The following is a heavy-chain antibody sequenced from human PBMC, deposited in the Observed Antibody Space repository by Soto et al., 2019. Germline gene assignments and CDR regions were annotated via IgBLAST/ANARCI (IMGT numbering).Heavy chain of an antibody. D-gene: IGHD3-22*01. CDR2: IIPIFGTA. Sequence: SVKVSCKASGVTFSSYAISWVRQAPGQGLEWMGGIIPIFGTANYAQKFQGRVTITADESTSTAYMELSSLRSEDTAVYYCARDGIKGSSGYRHDAFDIWGQGTMVTVSS. CDR1: GVTFSSYA. V-gene: IGHV1-69*13. CDR3: ARDGIKGSSGYRHDAFDI. J-gene: IGHJ3*02.